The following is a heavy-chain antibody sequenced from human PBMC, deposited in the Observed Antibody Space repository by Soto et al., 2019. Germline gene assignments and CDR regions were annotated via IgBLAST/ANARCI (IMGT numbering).Heavy chain of an antibody. J-gene: IGHJ4*02. CDR3: ARDVAAADY. CDR2: INAGNGNT. Sequence: QVQLVQSGAEEKKPGASVKVSGRASVYTFTSYAMNWVRQAPGQRLEWMGWINAGNGNTKHSQKLQGRVTITRDTSASTAYMELSSLRSEDTAVYYCARDVAAADYWGQGTLVTVSS. V-gene: IGHV1-3*05. CDR1: VYTFTSYA. D-gene: IGHD6-13*01.